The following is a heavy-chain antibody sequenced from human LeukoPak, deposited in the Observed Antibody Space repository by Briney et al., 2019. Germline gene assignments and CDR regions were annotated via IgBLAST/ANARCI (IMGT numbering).Heavy chain of an antibody. Sequence: PSETLSLICNVSGGSISSYYWSWIRQPPGKGLEWIGYIYYSGNTNYKPSLKSRVTISVDTSKNQFSLKLSSVTAADTAVYYCATAVSGTLSAAFDIWGQGTMVTVSS. CDR1: GGSISSYY. D-gene: IGHD6-19*01. V-gene: IGHV4-59*08. CDR3: ATAVSGTLSAAFDI. J-gene: IGHJ3*02. CDR2: IYYSGNT.